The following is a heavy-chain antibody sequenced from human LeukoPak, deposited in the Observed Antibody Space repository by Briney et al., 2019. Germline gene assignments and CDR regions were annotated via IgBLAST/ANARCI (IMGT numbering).Heavy chain of an antibody. V-gene: IGHV4-34*01. CDR1: GGSFSGYY. CDR2: INHSGST. Sequence: SETLSLTCAVYGGSFSGYYWSWIRQPPGKGLEWIGEINHSGSTNYNLSLKSRVTISVDTSKNQFSLKLSSVTAADTAVYYCARAYDYYDSSGYFFDHWGQGTQVTVSS. CDR3: ARAYDYYDSSGYFFDH. J-gene: IGHJ4*02. D-gene: IGHD3-22*01.